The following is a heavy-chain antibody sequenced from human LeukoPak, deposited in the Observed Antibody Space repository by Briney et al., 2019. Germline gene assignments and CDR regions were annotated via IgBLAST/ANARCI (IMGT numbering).Heavy chain of an antibody. Sequence: GGSLRLSCAASGFTFSSYGMHWVRQAPGKGLEWVAFIRYDGSNKYYADSVKGRFTISRDNYKNTLYLQMNSLRAEDTAVYYCAKDGGDGYFDWLRYAFDIWGQGTMVTVSS. CDR3: AKDGGDGYFDWLRYAFDI. V-gene: IGHV3-30*02. J-gene: IGHJ3*02. CDR2: IRYDGSNK. D-gene: IGHD3-9*01. CDR1: GFTFSSYG.